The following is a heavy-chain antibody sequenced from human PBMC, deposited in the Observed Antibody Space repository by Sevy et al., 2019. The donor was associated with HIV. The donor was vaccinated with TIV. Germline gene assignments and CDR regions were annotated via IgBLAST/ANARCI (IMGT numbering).Heavy chain of an antibody. CDR2: FDPEDGET. V-gene: IGHV1-24*01. CDR3: AITKDYYDNSGYPFDY. CDR1: GYTLSELS. Sequence: ASVKVSCKVFGYTLSELSMHWVRQTPGKGLEWMGSFDPEDGETIYAKKFQGRVAMTEDTSTDTAYMELRSLRSEETASFYCAITKDYYDNSGYPFDYWGQGTLVTVSS. D-gene: IGHD3-22*01. J-gene: IGHJ4*02.